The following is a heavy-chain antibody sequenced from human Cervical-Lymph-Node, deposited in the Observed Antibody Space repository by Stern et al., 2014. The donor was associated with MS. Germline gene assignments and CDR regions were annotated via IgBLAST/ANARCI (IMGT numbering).Heavy chain of an antibody. CDR1: GFTFSEDY. CDR3: TRGRTTWFDS. V-gene: IGHV3-11*01. Sequence: VQLVESGGGLVKPGGSLRLSCAASGFTFSEDYMSWIRQAPGKGLAWISCSGSSSNSVYYADSVTGRFTSSRNNANNSLYLHMNSLRVEDTAVYHCTRGRTTWFDSWGQGIMVTVSS. J-gene: IGHJ5*01. D-gene: IGHD1-1*01. CDR2: SGSSSNSV.